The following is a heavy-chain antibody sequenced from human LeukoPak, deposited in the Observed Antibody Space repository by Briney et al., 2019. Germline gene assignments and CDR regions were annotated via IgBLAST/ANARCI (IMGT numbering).Heavy chain of an antibody. CDR1: GFTFSTYS. Sequence: GGSLRLSCMASGFTFSTYSINWVRHAPGKGLEWLSYISSGSVKIYYADSVKGRFTISRDNAKNSLYLQINSLRAEDTAVYYCARAFESYCRGGSCYRSFDYWGQGTLVTVSS. V-gene: IGHV3-48*01. CDR3: ARAFESYCRGGSCYRSFDY. CDR2: ISSGSVKI. D-gene: IGHD2-15*01. J-gene: IGHJ4*02.